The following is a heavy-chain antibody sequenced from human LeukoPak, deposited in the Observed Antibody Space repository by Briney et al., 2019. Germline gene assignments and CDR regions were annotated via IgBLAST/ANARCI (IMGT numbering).Heavy chain of an antibody. CDR2: TYYRSKWYN. Sequence: SQTLSLTCAISGDSVSSNSAAWNWISQSPSSGLEWLGRTYYRSKWYNNYAVSVKSQIPLSSGTSKNQVSRQLNSVTPKDTAVYYWARDLDWFVPWGQGTLVTVSS. CDR3: ARDLDWFVP. J-gene: IGHJ5*02. V-gene: IGHV6-1*01. CDR1: GDSVSSNSAA.